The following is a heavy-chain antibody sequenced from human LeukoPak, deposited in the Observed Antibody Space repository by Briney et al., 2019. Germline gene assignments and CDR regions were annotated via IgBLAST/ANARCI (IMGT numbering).Heavy chain of an antibody. Sequence: ASVKVSCKASGYTLSSFAMHWVRQAPGQRLEWMGRFNAANGNSQYSQKFQDRVTITSDTSANTAYMELSSLRSEDTAVYYCARDGKHIAVPGVRYPMDVWGQGTTVTVS. V-gene: IGHV1-3*01. CDR2: FNAANGNS. D-gene: IGHD6-19*01. J-gene: IGHJ6*02. CDR3: ARDGKHIAVPGVRYPMDV. CDR1: GYTLSSFA.